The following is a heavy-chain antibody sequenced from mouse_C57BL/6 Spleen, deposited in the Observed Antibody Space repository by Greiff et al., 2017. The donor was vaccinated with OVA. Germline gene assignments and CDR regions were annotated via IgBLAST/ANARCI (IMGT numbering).Heavy chain of an antibody. Sequence: QVQLQQSGAELAKPGASVKLSCKASGYTFTSYWMHWVNQRPGQGLEWIGYINPSSGYTKYNQKFKDKATLTADKSSSTAYMQLSSLTYEDSAVYYCARRGDYYGSGGDYAMGYWGKGTSVTVSS. CDR2: INPSSGYT. J-gene: IGHJ4*01. V-gene: IGHV1-7*01. CDR1: GYTFTSYW. D-gene: IGHD1-1*01. CDR3: ARRGDYYGSGGDYAMGY.